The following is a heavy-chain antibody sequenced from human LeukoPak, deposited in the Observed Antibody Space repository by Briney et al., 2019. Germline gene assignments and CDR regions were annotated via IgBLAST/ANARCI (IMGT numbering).Heavy chain of an antibody. D-gene: IGHD1-26*01. CDR2: ISYDGRTK. CDR1: GFTLSNYG. CDR3: ARDGWELLVMAEYLQN. V-gene: IGHV3-30*03. J-gene: IGHJ1*01. Sequence: GRSLRLSCAASGFTLSNYGMQWVRQAPGKGLEWVAVISYDGRTKYYADSVKGRFTISRDNSKNTLYLQMNSLRAEDTAVYYCARDGWELLVMAEYLQNWGQGTLVTVSS.